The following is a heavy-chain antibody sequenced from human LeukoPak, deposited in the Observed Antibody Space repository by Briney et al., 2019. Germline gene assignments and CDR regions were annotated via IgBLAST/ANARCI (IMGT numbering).Heavy chain of an antibody. J-gene: IGHJ4*02. CDR2: IYYSGST. V-gene: IGHV4-59*12. CDR1: GGSISSYY. Sequence: SETLSLTCTVSGGSISSYYWSWIRQPPGKGLEWMGYIYYSGSTNYNPSLKSRVTISVDTSKNQFSLKRSSVTAADTAVYYCARGMGELNYFDYWGQGTLVTVSS. D-gene: IGHD3-16*01. CDR3: ARGMGELNYFDY.